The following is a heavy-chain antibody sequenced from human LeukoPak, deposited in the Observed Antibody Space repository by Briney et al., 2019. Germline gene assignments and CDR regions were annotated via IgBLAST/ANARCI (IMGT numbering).Heavy chain of an antibody. D-gene: IGHD6-13*01. Sequence: PGGSLRLSCAASGSTFSSYAMSWVRQAPGKGLEWVSAISGSGGSTYYADSVKGRFTISRDNSKNTLYLQMNSLRAEDTAVYYCAKAAGYSSSWYSFDPWGQGTLVTVSS. V-gene: IGHV3-23*01. J-gene: IGHJ5*02. CDR2: ISGSGGST. CDR3: AKAAGYSSSWYSFDP. CDR1: GSTFSSYA.